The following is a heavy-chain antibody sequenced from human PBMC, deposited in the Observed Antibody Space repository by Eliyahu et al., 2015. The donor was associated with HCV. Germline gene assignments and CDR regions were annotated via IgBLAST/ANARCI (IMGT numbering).Heavy chain of an antibody. Sequence: QVQLQESGPGLVKPSETLSLTCSVSGGSIXXYCWSWLRPPPGKGLEWIAXCHYSGSTNSNPTPKSRVTISVDTSKNQFSLKLTSVTAADTAVYYCASGGGGIAVAGTGGWFDPWGQGTLVTVSS. V-gene: IGHV4-59*01. CDR2: CHYSGST. CDR3: ASGGGGIAVAGTGGWFDP. D-gene: IGHD6-19*01. CDR1: GGSIXXYC. J-gene: IGHJ5*02.